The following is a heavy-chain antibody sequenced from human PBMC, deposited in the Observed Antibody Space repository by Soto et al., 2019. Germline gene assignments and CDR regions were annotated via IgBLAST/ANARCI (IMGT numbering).Heavy chain of an antibody. CDR1: GYTFTSYD. V-gene: IGHV1-8*01. J-gene: IGHJ6*02. CDR3: ARGTGTTRRYYYYGMDV. D-gene: IGHD1-7*01. CDR2: MNPDSGNT. Sequence: ASVKVSCKASGYTFTSYDINWVRQATGQGLEWMGWMNPDSGNTGYAQKFQGRVTMTRNTSISTAYMELSSLRSEDTAVYYCARGTGTTRRYYYYGMDVWGQGTTVTVSS.